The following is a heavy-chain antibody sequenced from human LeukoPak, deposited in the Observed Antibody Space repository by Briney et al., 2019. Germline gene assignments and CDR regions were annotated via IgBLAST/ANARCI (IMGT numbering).Heavy chain of an antibody. CDR1: GFTFHFYS. CDR2: ISSRSSTI. D-gene: IGHD1-26*01. V-gene: IGHV3-48*01. J-gene: IGHJ4*02. Sequence: PGGSLRLSCAASGFTFHFYSMTWVRQAPGKGLEWVSYISSRSSTIYYTDSVKGRFTVSRDNAKNSLNLQMNSLRAEDTAVYYCARDGYSGSYIFDYWGQGTLVTVSS. CDR3: ARDGYSGSYIFDY.